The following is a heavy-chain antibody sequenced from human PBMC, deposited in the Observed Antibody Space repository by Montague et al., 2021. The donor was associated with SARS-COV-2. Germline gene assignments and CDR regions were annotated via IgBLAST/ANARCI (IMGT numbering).Heavy chain of an antibody. CDR3: ARGSGWFLGEHYFDY. Sequence: SLRLSCAASGFTVSSNYMTWVRQAPGKGLEWVSVIYSGGTTSYADSVKGRFTISRDNSKNTLNLQMNSLRAEDTAVYYCARGSGWFLGEHYFDYWGQGTLVTVSS. V-gene: IGHV3-53*01. D-gene: IGHD6-19*01. CDR1: GFTVSSNY. CDR2: IYSGGTT. J-gene: IGHJ4*02.